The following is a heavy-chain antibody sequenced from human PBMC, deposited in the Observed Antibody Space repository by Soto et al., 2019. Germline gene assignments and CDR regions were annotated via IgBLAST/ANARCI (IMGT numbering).Heavy chain of an antibody. Sequence: GESLKISCKGSGYSFTSYWIGWVRQMPGKGLEWMGIIYPGDSDTRYSTSFQGHVTISVDKSISTAYLQWSSLKASDTAIYYCARDGRYDILTGYYPSGMGVWGQGTTVTVSS. CDR2: IYPGDSDT. CDR3: ARDGRYDILTGYYPSGMGV. D-gene: IGHD3-9*01. V-gene: IGHV5-51*01. CDR1: GYSFTSYW. J-gene: IGHJ6*02.